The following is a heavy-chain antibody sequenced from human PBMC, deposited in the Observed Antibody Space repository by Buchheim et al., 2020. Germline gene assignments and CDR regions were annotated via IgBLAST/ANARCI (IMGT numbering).Heavy chain of an antibody. CDR2: INHSGST. V-gene: IGHV4-34*01. J-gene: IGHJ6*02. CDR3: ARAVPGWLQFRGYGMDV. Sequence: QVQLQQWGAGLLKPSETLSLTCAVYGGSFSGYYWSWIRQPPGKGLEWIGEINHSGSTNYNPSLKSRVTISVDTSKNTFSLKLSSVTAADTAVYYCARAVPGWLQFRGYGMDVWGQGTT. D-gene: IGHD5-24*01. CDR1: GGSFSGYY.